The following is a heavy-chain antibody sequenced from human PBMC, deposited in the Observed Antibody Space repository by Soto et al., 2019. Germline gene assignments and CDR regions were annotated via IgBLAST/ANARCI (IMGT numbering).Heavy chain of an antibody. J-gene: IGHJ6*02. CDR1: GGTFSSYA. Sequence: QVQLVQSGAEAKKPGSSVKVSCKTSGGTFSSYAISWVRQAPGQGLEWMGGIVPLFRTTNSAQKFQGRVTITADTYTYTVYMELSGLRSGDTAVYYCARGGYSSTWSNLLDRSGLDVWGQGTTVTVSS. CDR3: ARGGYSSTWSNLLDRSGLDV. CDR2: IVPLFRTT. V-gene: IGHV1-69*06. D-gene: IGHD6-13*01.